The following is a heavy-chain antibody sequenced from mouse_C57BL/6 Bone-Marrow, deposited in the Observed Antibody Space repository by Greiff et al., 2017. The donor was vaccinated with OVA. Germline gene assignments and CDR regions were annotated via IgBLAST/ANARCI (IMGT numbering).Heavy chain of an antibody. CDR2: IYPGSGST. J-gene: IGHJ3*01. V-gene: IGHV1-55*01. CDR3: AREDYSNYGGFAY. CDR1: GYTFTSYW. D-gene: IGHD2-5*01. Sequence: QVQLQQPGAELVKPGASVKMSCKASGYTFTSYWITWVKQRPGQGLEWIGDIYPGSGSTNYNEKFKSKATLTVDTSSSTAYMQLSSLTSEDSAVYDCAREDYSNYGGFAYWGQGTLVTVSA.